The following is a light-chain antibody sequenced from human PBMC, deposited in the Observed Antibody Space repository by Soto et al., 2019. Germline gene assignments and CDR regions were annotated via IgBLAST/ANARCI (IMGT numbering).Light chain of an antibody. Sequence: DIVVTQSPVSLAVPLGERATINCKSSQSVLYSPDNKNYLAWYQQKPGQPPKLLIYWASTRASGVPARFNGSGYVTDFTLTISSLQADDVALYYCQQYYSLPLTFGGGTKVENK. J-gene: IGKJ4*01. V-gene: IGKV4-1*01. CDR1: QSVLYSPDNKNY. CDR2: WAS. CDR3: QQYYSLPLT.